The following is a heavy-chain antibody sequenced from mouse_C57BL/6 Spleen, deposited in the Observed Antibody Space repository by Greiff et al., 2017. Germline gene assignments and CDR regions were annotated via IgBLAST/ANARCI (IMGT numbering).Heavy chain of an antibody. J-gene: IGHJ4*01. V-gene: IGHV1-80*01. CDR3: ARAVYYYAMDY. D-gene: IGHD1-1*01. CDR1: GYAFSSYW. Sequence: QVQLQQSGAELVKPGASVKISCKASGYAFSSYWMNWVKQRPGKGLEWIGQIYPGDGDTNYNGKFKGKATLTADKSSSTAYMQLSSLTSEDSAVYFCARAVYYYAMDYGGQGTSVTVSS. CDR2: IYPGDGDT.